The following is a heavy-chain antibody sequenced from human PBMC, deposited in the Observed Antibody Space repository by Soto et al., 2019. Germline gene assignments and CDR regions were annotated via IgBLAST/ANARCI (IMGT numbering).Heavy chain of an antibody. Sequence: ASVKVSCKASGYTFTSYGISWVRQAPGQGLEWMGWISAYNGNTNYAQKLQGRVTMTTDTSTSTAYMELRSLRSDDTAVYYCARFPIRPGSSYTYYYYGMDVWGQGTTGTVSS. V-gene: IGHV1-18*01. D-gene: IGHD6-6*01. CDR2: ISAYNGNT. J-gene: IGHJ6*01. CDR1: GYTFTSYG. CDR3: ARFPIRPGSSYTYYYYGMDV.